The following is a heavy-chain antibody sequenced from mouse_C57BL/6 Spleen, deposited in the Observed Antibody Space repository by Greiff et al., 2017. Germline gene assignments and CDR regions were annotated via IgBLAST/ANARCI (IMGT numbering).Heavy chain of an antibody. CDR1: GYAFSSSW. D-gene: IGHD2-12*01. CDR2: IYPGDGDT. V-gene: IGHV1-82*01. Sequence: QVQLQQSGPELVKPGASVKISCKASGYAFSSSWMNWVKQRPGKGLEWIGRIYPGDGDTNYNGKFKGKATLTADKSSSTAYMQLSSLTSEDSAVYFCARVLLEDAMDDWGQGTSVTVSS. J-gene: IGHJ4*01. CDR3: ARVLLEDAMDD.